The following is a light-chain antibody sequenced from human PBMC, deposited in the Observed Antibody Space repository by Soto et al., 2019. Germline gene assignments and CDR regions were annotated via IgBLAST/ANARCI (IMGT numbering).Light chain of an antibody. CDR1: SGHSSYA. J-gene: IGLJ2*01. Sequence: QLVLTQSPSASASLGASVKLTCTLSSGHSSYAIAWHQQQPEKGPRYLMKLSSDGSHSKGDGIPDRFSGSSSGAERYLTISSLQSEDEADDYCQTRDTGGMVVFGGGTKLTVL. CDR3: QTRDTGGMVV. V-gene: IGLV4-69*01. CDR2: LSSDGSH.